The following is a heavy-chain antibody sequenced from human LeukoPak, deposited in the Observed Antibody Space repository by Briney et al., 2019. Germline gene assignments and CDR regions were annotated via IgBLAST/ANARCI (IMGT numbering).Heavy chain of an antibody. V-gene: IGHV1-69*02. D-gene: IGHD2-21*01. J-gene: IGHJ4*02. Sequence: XXSCKASGGTFSSYTISWVRQAPGQGLEWMGRIIPILGIANYAQKFQGRVTITADKSTSTAYMELSSLRSEDTAVYYCASKGDTYCGGDCYSNWGQGTLVTVSS. CDR2: IIPILGIA. CDR1: GGTFSSYT. CDR3: ASKGDTYCGGDCYSN.